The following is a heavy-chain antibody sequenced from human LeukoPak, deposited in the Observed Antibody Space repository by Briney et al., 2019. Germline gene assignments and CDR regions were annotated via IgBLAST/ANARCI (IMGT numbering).Heavy chain of an antibody. Sequence: KPGGSLRLSCAASGFTFSSYSMNWVRQAPGKGLEWVGWMNPGSGNTGYAQKFQGRVTMTRDTSINTAYMELSSLRSEDTAVYYCAREVVECTGGVCLLDAFDIWGQGTTVTVSS. CDR1: GFTFSSYS. D-gene: IGHD2-8*02. CDR2: MNPGSGNT. J-gene: IGHJ3*02. CDR3: AREVVECTGGVCLLDAFDI. V-gene: IGHV1-8*02.